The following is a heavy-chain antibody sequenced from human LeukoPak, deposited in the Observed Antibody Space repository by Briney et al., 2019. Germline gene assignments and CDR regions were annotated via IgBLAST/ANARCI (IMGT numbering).Heavy chain of an antibody. J-gene: IGHJ4*02. CDR3: ARVGGIQQGDY. V-gene: IGHV1-2*06. Sequence: GASVKVSCKASGYTFTGYYMHWVRQAPGQGLEWVGRINPNSGGTNYAQKFQGRVTMTRDTSISTAYMELSRLRSDDAAVYYCARVGGIQQGDYWGQGTLVTVSS. D-gene: IGHD5-18*01. CDR1: GYTFTGYY. CDR2: INPNSGGT.